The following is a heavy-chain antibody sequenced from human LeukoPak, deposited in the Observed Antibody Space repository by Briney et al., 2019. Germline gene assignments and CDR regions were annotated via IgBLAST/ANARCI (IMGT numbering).Heavy chain of an antibody. V-gene: IGHV4-4*08. CDR3: ARVHIETFGGVIVTPYFDY. D-gene: IGHD3-16*02. J-gene: IGHJ4*02. CDR1: GGSISSYY. Sequence: PSETLSLTCTVSGGSISSYYWSWIRQPPGKGLEWIGRIYTSGSTNYSPSLRSRVTISVDTSKNEFSLKLSSVTAADTAVYYCARVHIETFGGVIVTPYFDYWGQGTLVTVSS. CDR2: IYTSGST.